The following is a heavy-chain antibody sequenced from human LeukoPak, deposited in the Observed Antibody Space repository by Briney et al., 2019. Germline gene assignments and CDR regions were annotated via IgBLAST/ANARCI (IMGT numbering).Heavy chain of an antibody. J-gene: IGHJ4*02. Sequence: WASVKVSCKASGGTFSSYTISWVRQAPGQGLEWMGRIIPILGIANYAQKFQGRVTITADKSTSTAYMELRSLRSEDTAVSYCARDGLDYGLPGDYWGQGTLVTVSS. D-gene: IGHD4-17*01. CDR1: GGTFSSYT. V-gene: IGHV1-69*04. CDR2: IIPILGIA. CDR3: ARDGLDYGLPGDY.